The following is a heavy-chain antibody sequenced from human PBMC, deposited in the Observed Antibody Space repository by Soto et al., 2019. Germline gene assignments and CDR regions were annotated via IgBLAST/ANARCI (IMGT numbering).Heavy chain of an antibody. D-gene: IGHD5-18*01. Sequence: APGKGSWQASGYTFTSPYMHWGRQAPGQSLEWMGIINPSGGSTSYAQKFQGRVTMTRDTSTSTVYMELSSLRSEDTAVYYCAKETDVDTAMVIWFFDYWGQGTLVTVSS. CDR1: GYTFTSPY. V-gene: IGHV1-46*01. CDR3: AKETDVDTAMVIWFFDY. J-gene: IGHJ4*02. CDR2: INPSGGST.